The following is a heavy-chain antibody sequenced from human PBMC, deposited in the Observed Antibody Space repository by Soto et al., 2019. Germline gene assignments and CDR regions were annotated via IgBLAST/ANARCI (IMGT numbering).Heavy chain of an antibody. CDR2: IIPHFGPA. CDR3: ARGALLDLYNYFALDV. V-gene: IGHV1-69*06. Sequence: QVQLVQSGAEVKKPGSSVKVSCKASGDSFNNDGVNWVRQAPGQGLEWVGGIIPHFGPAKYPQKFQGRATITADTPTNTVFVELLSLTSDDTAIYYCARGALLDLYNYFALDVWGQGASVTVSS. J-gene: IGHJ6*02. D-gene: IGHD5-12*01. CDR1: GDSFNNDG.